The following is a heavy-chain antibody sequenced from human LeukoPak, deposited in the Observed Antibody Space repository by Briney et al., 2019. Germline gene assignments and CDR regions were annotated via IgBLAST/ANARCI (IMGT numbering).Heavy chain of an antibody. CDR3: ARKTCSSTSCLHP. Sequence: GASVKISCKASGYIFINYDINWVRQPAGQGLEWLGWMSPKTGNSGYAQRFQGRVTMTSDTSTDTAYMELSNLRSDDTAVYYCARKTCSSTSCLHPWGQGTLVTVSS. CDR1: GYIFINYD. V-gene: IGHV1-8*01. J-gene: IGHJ5*02. D-gene: IGHD2-2*01. CDR2: MSPKTGNS.